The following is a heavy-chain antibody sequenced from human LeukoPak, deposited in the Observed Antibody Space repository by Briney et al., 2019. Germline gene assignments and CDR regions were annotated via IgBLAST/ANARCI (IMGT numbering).Heavy chain of an antibody. CDR3: ARAGWYELPRYAFDI. D-gene: IGHD6-19*01. Sequence: ASVKVSCKASGYTFTSYGISWVRQAPGQGLEWMGWISAYNGYTNYAQKLQGRVTITTDTSTSAAYMELRSLRSDDTAVYYCARAGWYELPRYAFDIWGQGTMVTVSS. J-gene: IGHJ3*02. CDR1: GYTFTSYG. V-gene: IGHV1-18*01. CDR2: ISAYNGYT.